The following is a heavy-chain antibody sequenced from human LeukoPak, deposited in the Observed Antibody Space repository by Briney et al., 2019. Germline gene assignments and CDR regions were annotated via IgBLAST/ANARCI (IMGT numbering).Heavy chain of an antibody. CDR3: ARAYYDILTGYPHFDY. V-gene: IGHV1-18*01. D-gene: IGHD3-9*01. Sequence: GGSLRLSCEASGFTFISYGISWVRQAPGQGLEWMGWISAYNGKTNYVQKFQGRVTMTTDTSTSTAYMELRSLRSDDTAVYYCARAYYDILTGYPHFDYWGQGTLVTVSS. CDR1: GFTFISYG. J-gene: IGHJ4*02. CDR2: ISAYNGKT.